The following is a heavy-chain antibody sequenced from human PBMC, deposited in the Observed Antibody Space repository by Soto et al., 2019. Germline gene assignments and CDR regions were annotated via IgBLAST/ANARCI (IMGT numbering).Heavy chain of an antibody. J-gene: IGHJ3*02. D-gene: IGHD3-9*01. CDR2: IKSKTDSGTK. CDR1: GFTFSNAW. CDR3: TTDLRRYYDILTGYHLVDI. Sequence: LRLSCAASGFTFSNAWMSWVRQAPGKGLKWVGRIKSKTDSGTKDYAAPVKGRFTISRDDSKNTLYLQMNSLKTEDTAVYYCTTDLRRYYDILTGYHLVDIWGQGTMVTV. V-gene: IGHV3-15*01.